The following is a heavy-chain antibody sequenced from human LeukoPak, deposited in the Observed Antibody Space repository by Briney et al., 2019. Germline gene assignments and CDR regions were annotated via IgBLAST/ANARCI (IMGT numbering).Heavy chain of an antibody. CDR2: IIPIFGTA. CDR3: ARTDRPEYYDFWSGYYTPFDY. V-gene: IGHV1-69*13. J-gene: IGHJ4*02. D-gene: IGHD3-3*01. CDR1: GGTFSSYA. Sequence: SVKVSCKASGGTFSSYAISWVRQAPGQGLEWMGGIIPIFGTANYAQKFQGRVTITADESTRTAYMELSSLRSEDTAVYYCARTDRPEYYDFWSGYYTPFDYWGQGTLVTVSS.